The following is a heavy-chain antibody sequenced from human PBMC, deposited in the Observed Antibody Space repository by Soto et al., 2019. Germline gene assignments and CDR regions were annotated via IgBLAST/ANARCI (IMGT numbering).Heavy chain of an antibody. CDR1: GGSFSGYY. Sequence: PSETLSLTCAVYGGSFSGYYWSWIRQPPGKGLEWIGEINHSGSTNYNPSLKSRVTISVDTSKNQFSLKLSSVTAADTAVYYCARERSSSYNWFDPWGQGTLVTVSS. CDR3: ARERSSSYNWFDP. D-gene: IGHD6-6*01. V-gene: IGHV4-34*01. CDR2: INHSGST. J-gene: IGHJ5*02.